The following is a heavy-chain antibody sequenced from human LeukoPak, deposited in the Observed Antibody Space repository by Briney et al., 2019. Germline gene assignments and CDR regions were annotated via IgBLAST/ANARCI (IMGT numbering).Heavy chain of an antibody. CDR1: GGSISSYY. Sequence: SETLSLTCTVSGGSISSYYWSWIRQPPGKGLEWIGYIYYSGSTNYNPSLKSRVTISVDTSKNQFSLKLSSVTAADTAVYYCARGQQQLVPLGYRGQGTLVTVSS. J-gene: IGHJ4*02. V-gene: IGHV4-59*01. D-gene: IGHD6-13*01. CDR3: ARGQQQLVPLGY. CDR2: IYYSGST.